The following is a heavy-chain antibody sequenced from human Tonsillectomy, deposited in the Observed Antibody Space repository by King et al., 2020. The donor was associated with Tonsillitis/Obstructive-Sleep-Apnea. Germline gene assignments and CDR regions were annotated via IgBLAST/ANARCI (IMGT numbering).Heavy chain of an antibody. V-gene: IGHV4-59*01. CDR3: ARALGSGLSDY. CDR2: MYYSGKN. J-gene: IGHJ4*02. D-gene: IGHD2/OR15-2a*01. CDR1: GGSISGYY. Sequence: VQLQESGPGLVKPSETLSLTCTVSGGSISGYYWTWIRQPPGKGLEWIGHMYYSGKNDYNPFLKSRVTISLDMSNNQFSLKVNSMTAADTAVYYCARALGSGLSDYWGQGTLVTVSS.